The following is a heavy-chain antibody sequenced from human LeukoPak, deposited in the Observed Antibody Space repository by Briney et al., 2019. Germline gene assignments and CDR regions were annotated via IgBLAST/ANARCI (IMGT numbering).Heavy chain of an antibody. CDR3: ASRGIYGMDV. Sequence: GESLKISCKGSGYTFTNYWIGWVHQMPGKGLEWMGIIYPGDSDTRYSPSFQGHVTISADKSINTAYLQWSSLMASDTAMYYCASRGIYGMDVWGQGTTVTVSS. D-gene: IGHD1-14*01. CDR1: GYTFTNYW. J-gene: IGHJ6*02. CDR2: IYPGDSDT. V-gene: IGHV5-51*07.